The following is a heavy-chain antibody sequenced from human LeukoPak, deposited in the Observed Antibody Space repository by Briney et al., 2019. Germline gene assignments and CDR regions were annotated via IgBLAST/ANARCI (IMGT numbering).Heavy chain of an antibody. J-gene: IGHJ4*02. CDR2: ISSIGTYI. CDR3: AKEIWPTVTTPGRTYFDY. D-gene: IGHD4-17*01. V-gene: IGHV3-21*06. CDR1: VASEFSFSSYN. Sequence: GGSLRLSCVASVASEFSFSSYNMNWVRQVPGKGLEWVSSISSIGTYITYADSVKGRFTISRDNAKNSLYLQMNSLRADDTAVYYCAKEIWPTVTTPGRTYFDYWGQGTLVTVSS.